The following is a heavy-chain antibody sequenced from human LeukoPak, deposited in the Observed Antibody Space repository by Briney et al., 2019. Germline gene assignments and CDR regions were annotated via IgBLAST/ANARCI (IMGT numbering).Heavy chain of an antibody. CDR1: GFTFDDYA. Sequence: PGGSLRLSCAASGFTFDDYAMHWVRQAPGKGLEWVSGISWNSGSIGYADSVKGRFTISRDNAKNSLYLQMNSLRAEDTALNYCAKDTWFYSSSWYYFDYWGQGTLVTVSS. J-gene: IGHJ4*02. D-gene: IGHD6-13*01. V-gene: IGHV3-9*01. CDR2: ISWNSGSI. CDR3: AKDTWFYSSSWYYFDY.